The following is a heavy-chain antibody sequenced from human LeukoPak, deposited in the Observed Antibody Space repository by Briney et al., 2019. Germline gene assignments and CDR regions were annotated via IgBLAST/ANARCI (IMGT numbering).Heavy chain of an antibody. J-gene: IGHJ4*02. Sequence: PGGSLRLSCAASGFTFSSYAMNWVRQAPGKGLEWVAVISSGDRTFHAESVKGRFTISRDKSKDTLYLQMNSLRAEDTAVYYCAKDATASPYFHWFDNWGQGTQVIVSS. CDR3: AKDATASPYFHWFDN. CDR2: ISSGDRT. V-gene: IGHV3-23*01. D-gene: IGHD3-9*01. CDR1: GFTFSSYA.